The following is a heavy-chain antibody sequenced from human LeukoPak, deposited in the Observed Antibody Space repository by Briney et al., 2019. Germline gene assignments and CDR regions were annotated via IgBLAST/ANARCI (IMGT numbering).Heavy chain of an antibody. CDR3: AKDPRYCSSTTSEC. CDR1: GFTFSSYG. Sequence: QPGRSLRLSCAASGFTFSSYGMHWVRQAPGKGLEWVAVISYDGSNKYYADSVKGRFTISRDNSKNTLYLQMNSLRAEDTAVYYCAKDPRYCSSTTSECWGQGTLVTVSS. V-gene: IGHV3-30*18. D-gene: IGHD2-2*01. CDR2: ISYDGSNK. J-gene: IGHJ4*02.